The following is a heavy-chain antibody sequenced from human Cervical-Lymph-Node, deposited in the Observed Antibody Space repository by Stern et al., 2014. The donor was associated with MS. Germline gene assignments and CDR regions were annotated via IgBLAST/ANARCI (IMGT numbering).Heavy chain of an antibody. V-gene: IGHV5-51*03. D-gene: IGHD2-21*01. CDR3: ARWSVACDY. J-gene: IGHJ4*02. Sequence: EVQLVESGAELKEPGESLKISCKTSGYNFINYWIAWVRQVPGKGLEWIGIIYPGDSDIRYSPSFQGHVTMSVDKSKTTAYLQWKSLKASDPAVYYCARWSVACDYWGQGALITVSS. CDR2: IYPGDSDI. CDR1: GYNFINYW.